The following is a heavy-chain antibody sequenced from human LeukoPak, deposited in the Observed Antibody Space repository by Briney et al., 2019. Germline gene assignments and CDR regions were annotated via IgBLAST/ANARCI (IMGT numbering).Heavy chain of an antibody. D-gene: IGHD4-17*01. Sequence: ASVKVSCKASGGTFSSYAIRWVRQAPGQGLEWMGGIIPIFGTANYAQKFQGRVTITADESTSTAYMELSSLRPEDTAVYYCVGGDYEPDYYYYYGMDVWGQGTTVTVSS. J-gene: IGHJ6*02. CDR3: VGGDYEPDYYYYYGMDV. CDR2: IIPIFGTA. CDR1: GGTFSSYA. V-gene: IGHV1-69*13.